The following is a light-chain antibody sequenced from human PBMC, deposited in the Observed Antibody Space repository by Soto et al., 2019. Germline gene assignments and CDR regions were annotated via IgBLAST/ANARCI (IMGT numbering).Light chain of an antibody. V-gene: IGLV2-14*03. J-gene: IGLJ2*01. CDR3: SSYAGSSTLV. CDR1: SSDVGRYNY. Sequence: QSALTQPASVSGSPGQSITISCTGTSSDVGRYNYVSWYRQHPGKGPKLMIYDVTNRPSGVSNRFSASKSGNTAALTISGLQAEDEADYYCSSYAGSSTLVFGGGTKLTVL. CDR2: DVT.